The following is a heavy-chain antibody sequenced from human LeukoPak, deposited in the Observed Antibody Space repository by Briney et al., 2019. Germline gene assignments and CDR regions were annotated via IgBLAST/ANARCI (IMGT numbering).Heavy chain of an antibody. D-gene: IGHD3-10*01. J-gene: IGHJ4*02. V-gene: IGHV1-69*01. CDR3: AREGQYGSGSYYY. Sequence: SVKVSCKASGGTFSSYAISWVRQAPGQGLEWMGGIIPIFGTVNYAQKFQGRVTITAAESTSTAYMELSSLRSEDTAVYYCAREGQYGSGSYYYWGQGTLVTVSS. CDR2: IIPIFGTV. CDR1: GGTFSSYA.